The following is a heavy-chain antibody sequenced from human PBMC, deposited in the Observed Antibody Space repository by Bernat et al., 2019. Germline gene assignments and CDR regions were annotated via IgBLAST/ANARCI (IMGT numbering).Heavy chain of an antibody. V-gene: IGHV2-5*02. Sequence: QITLKESGPTLVKPTQTLTLTCTFSGFSLSTGGMGVGWIRQPPGKALEWLALIYWDDDKCYSPSLRNRLTITKDTSKNQVVLIMTNMDPVDTATYYCVHGIRAARRTYYFDYWGHRILVTVSS. J-gene: IGHJ4*01. CDR1: GFSLSTGGMG. CDR2: IYWDDDK. CDR3: VHGIRAARRTYYFDY. D-gene: IGHD6-6*01.